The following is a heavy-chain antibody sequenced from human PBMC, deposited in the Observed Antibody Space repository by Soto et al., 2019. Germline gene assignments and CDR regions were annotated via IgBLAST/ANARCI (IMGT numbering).Heavy chain of an antibody. V-gene: IGHV3-23*01. CDR1: KFSLSTYV. CDR2: ISASGGST. D-gene: IGHD6-13*01. J-gene: IGHJ5*02. CDR3: TNPSLHMAAPDNGPWFDP. Sequence: GGSLRLSCAGSKFSLSTYVMSWVRQAPGKGLEWVSAISASGGSTFYADSAKGRFTISRDNSKNTVYLQMNSLRADDTAVYYCTNPSLHMAAPDNGPWFDPWGQGTLVTVSS.